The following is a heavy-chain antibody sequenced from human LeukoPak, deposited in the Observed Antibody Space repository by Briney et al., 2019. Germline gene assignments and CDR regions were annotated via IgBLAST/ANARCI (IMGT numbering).Heavy chain of an antibody. J-gene: IGHJ4*02. V-gene: IGHV3-74*01. CDR2: IYGDGYT. CDR1: GFIFTGNR. D-gene: IGHD3-16*01. Sequence: GGSLRLSCATSGFIFTGNRIHWVRQAPGQGPVWVSRIYGDGYTNYADSVTGRFTISRDSGTNTVYLQMSSLRAEDTAVYYCATSVITRFDNWGQGTLVTVSS. CDR3: ATSVITRFDN.